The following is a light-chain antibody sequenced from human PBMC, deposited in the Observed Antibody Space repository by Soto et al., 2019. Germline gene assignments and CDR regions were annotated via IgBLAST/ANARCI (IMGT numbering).Light chain of an antibody. CDR2: EVS. CDR3: SSYTSSRTLV. J-gene: IGLJ1*01. CDR1: SSDVGAYNY. V-gene: IGLV2-14*01. Sequence: HSALTQPASVSGSPGQSITVSCTGTSSDVGAYNYVSWYQQHPGKAPKLMIYEVSNRPSGISNRFSGSKSGNTASLTISGLQAEDEADYYCSSYTSSRTLVFGTGTKVTVL.